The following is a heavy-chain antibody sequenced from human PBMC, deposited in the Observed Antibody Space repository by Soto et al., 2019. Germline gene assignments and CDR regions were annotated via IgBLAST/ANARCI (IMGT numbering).Heavy chain of an antibody. CDR3: VNGGYTGAGIYYFDS. Sequence: EVQLVESGGGLVQPGGSLRLSCAASGFTFSNSWIHWVRQAPGKGLVWVSRINSGGTTTNYADSVKGRFTISRDNAKNTLYLQLNRLRVEDTAVYYCVNGGYTGAGIYYFDSWGQGTLVTVSS. V-gene: IGHV3-74*01. CDR1: GFTFSNSW. CDR2: INSGGTTT. D-gene: IGHD5-12*01. J-gene: IGHJ4*02.